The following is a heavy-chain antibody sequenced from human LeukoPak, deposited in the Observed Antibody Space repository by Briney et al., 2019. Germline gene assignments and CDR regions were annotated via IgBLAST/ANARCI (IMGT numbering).Heavy chain of an antibody. J-gene: IGHJ5*02. D-gene: IGHD2-15*01. CDR1: GGSFSGYY. CDR3: ARGGLGYCSGGSCYDWFDP. V-gene: IGHV4-34*01. CDR2: INHSGST. Sequence: SETLSLTCAVYGGSFSGYYWSWIRQPPGKGLEWIGEINHSGSTNYNPSLKSRVTISVATSKNQFSLKLSSVTAADTAVYYCARGGLGYCSGGSCYDWFDPWGQGTLVTVSS.